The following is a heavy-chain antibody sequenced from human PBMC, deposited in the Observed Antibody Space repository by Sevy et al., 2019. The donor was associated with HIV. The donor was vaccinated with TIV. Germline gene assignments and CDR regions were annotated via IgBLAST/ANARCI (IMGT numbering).Heavy chain of an antibody. J-gene: IGHJ6*02. CDR2: ISSSSNYI. V-gene: IGHV3-21*01. CDR1: GFTFSSYN. D-gene: IGHD2-15*01. Sequence: GGSLRLSCAASGFTFSSYNMNWVRQAPGKGLEWVSSISSSSNYIYYADSMKGRFTISRDNARNSLYLQMNSLRAEDTAVYYCARVVAYCSGGSCFPGYYYGMDVWSQGTTVTVSS. CDR3: ARVVAYCSGGSCFPGYYYGMDV.